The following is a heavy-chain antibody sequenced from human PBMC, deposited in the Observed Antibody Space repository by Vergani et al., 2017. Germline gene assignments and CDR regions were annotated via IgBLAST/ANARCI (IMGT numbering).Heavy chain of an antibody. J-gene: IGHJ6*03. Sequence: EVQLLESGGGLVQPGGSLRLTCAASEFTFSNYAMNWVRQAPGKGLEWVSVIYSGGSTYYADSVKGRFTISRDNSKNTLYLQMNSLRAEDTAVYYCARVGSGYDRYYYYYYMDVWGK. CDR3: ARVGSGYDRYYYYYYMDV. V-gene: IGHV3-23*03. CDR2: IYSGGST. D-gene: IGHD5-12*01. CDR1: EFTFSNYA.